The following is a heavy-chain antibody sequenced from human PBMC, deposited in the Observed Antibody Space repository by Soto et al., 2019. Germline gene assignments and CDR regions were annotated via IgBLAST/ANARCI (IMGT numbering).Heavy chain of an antibody. Sequence: GASVKVSCKASGYTFTGYYMHWVRQAPGQGLEWMGWINPNSGGTNYAQKFQGRVTMTRDTSISTAYMELSRLRPDDTAVYYCARDPKPIGGDWYGMDVWGQGTTVTVSS. CDR1: GYTFTGYY. D-gene: IGHD3-9*01. CDR2: INPNSGGT. V-gene: IGHV1-2*02. CDR3: ARDPKPIGGDWYGMDV. J-gene: IGHJ6*02.